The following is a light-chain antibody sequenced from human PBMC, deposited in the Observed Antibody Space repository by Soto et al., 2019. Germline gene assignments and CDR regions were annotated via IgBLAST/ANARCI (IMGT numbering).Light chain of an antibody. V-gene: IGKV1-5*03. Sequence: DIQLTQSPSTLSASVGDRVTITCRASQTVSNWLAWFQQKPGKAPKLLIHKASSLGSGVPSRFSGSGSGTESTLNISSLQPEDFATYFCQQYSAYWTFGQGTKVEIK. J-gene: IGKJ1*01. CDR3: QQYSAYWT. CDR1: QTVSNW. CDR2: KAS.